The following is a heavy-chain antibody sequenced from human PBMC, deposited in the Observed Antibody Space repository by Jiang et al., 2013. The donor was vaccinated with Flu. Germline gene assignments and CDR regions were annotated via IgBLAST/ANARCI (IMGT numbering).Heavy chain of an antibody. CDR3: ARGGLRYFDWLRSLYYYYGMDV. V-gene: IGHV1-8*01. Sequence: SGAEVKKPGASVKVSCKASGYTFTSYDINWVRQATGQGLEWMGWMNPNSGNTGYAQKFQGRVTMTRNTSISTAYMELSSLRSEDTAVYYCARGGLRYFDWLRSLYYYYGMDVWGQGTTVTVSS. D-gene: IGHD3-9*01. J-gene: IGHJ6*02. CDR2: MNPNSGNT. CDR1: GYTFTSYD.